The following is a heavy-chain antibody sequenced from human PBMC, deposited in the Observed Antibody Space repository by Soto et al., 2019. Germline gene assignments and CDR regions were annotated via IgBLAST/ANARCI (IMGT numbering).Heavy chain of an antibody. Sequence: GGSLRLSCASSGLTFSNALMSLVRQAPGKGLEWVGRIRSKSDGGTADYAAPVKGRFTISRDDSKNTLYLQMNTLKTEDTAVYYCTTAGPYQLGVWGQGTTVTVSS. CDR1: GLTFSNAL. D-gene: IGHD1-1*01. CDR3: TTAGPYQLGV. J-gene: IGHJ6*02. V-gene: IGHV3-15*01. CDR2: IRSKSDGGTA.